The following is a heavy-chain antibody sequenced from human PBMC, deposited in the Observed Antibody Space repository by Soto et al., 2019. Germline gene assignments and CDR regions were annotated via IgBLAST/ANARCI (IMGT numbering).Heavy chain of an antibody. D-gene: IGHD2-8*01. V-gene: IGHV3-48*02. J-gene: IGHJ4*02. CDR1: GFTFSTYS. CDR3: ARDRDAYCSKGICSGPYFDY. Sequence: GGSLRLSCAASGFTFSTYSINWVRQAPGKGLEWISYISDNSSVIYYADAVKGRFTISRGNAKNSLYLQMNSLRDEDTAVYYCARDRDAYCSKGICSGPYFDYWGQGTLVTVS. CDR2: ISDNSSVI.